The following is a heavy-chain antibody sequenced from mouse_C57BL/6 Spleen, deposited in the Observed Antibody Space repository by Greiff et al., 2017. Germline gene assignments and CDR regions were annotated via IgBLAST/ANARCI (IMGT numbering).Heavy chain of an antibody. J-gene: IGHJ2*01. CDR2: INPGSGGT. Sequence: QVQLQQSGAELVRPGTSVKVSCKASGYAFTNYLIEWVKQRPGQGLEWIGVINPGSGGTNYNEKFKGKATLTADKSSSTAYMQLSSLTSEDSAVYFCARSFDYWGQGTTRTVSS. V-gene: IGHV1-54*01. CDR3: ARSFDY. CDR1: GYAFTNYL.